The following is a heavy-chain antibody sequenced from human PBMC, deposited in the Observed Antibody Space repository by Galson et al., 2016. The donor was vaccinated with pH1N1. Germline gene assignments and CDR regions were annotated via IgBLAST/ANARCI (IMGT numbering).Heavy chain of an antibody. V-gene: IGHV3-74*01. Sequence: SLRLSCAASGFPFSDYWMHWVRQAPGKGLVWVARIENDGRGTSHGDSVRGRFAISRDNAENMLYLQMNRLRTDDTAVYYCARDCWGIDYWGQGALVTVSS. J-gene: IGHJ4*02. CDR2: IENDGRGT. CDR1: GFPFSDYW. D-gene: IGHD3-16*01. CDR3: ARDCWGIDY.